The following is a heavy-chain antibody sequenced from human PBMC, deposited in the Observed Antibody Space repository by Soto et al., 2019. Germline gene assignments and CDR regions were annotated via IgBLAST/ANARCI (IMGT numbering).Heavy chain of an antibody. D-gene: IGHD1-26*01. CDR1: GYTFTGYY. V-gene: IGHV1-2*02. CDR2: INPNSGDT. J-gene: IGHJ6*02. CDR3: AKGGAIVAAGTRVYLYNSMDV. Sequence: ASVKVSCKASGYTFTGYYVHWVRQAPGQGLEWMGWINPNSGDTYLAQRFQGRVTMNRDTSIGTAYMELRGLTSDDTAEYYCAKGGAIVAAGTRVYLYNSMDVWGQGTTVTVSS.